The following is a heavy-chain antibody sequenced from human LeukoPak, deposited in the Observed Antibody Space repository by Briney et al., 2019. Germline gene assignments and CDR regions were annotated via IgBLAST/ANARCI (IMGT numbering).Heavy chain of an antibody. D-gene: IGHD3-22*01. CDR3: ARGRITMIVVVTRSFDI. J-gene: IGHJ3*02. Sequence: ASETLSLTCTVSGGSISSSSYYWGWIRQPPGKGLEWIGDINHSGSTNYNPSLKSRVTISVDTSKNQFSLKLSSVTAADTAVYYCARGRITMIVVVTRSFDIWGQGTMVTVSS. CDR1: GGSISSSSYY. V-gene: IGHV4-39*07. CDR2: INHSGST.